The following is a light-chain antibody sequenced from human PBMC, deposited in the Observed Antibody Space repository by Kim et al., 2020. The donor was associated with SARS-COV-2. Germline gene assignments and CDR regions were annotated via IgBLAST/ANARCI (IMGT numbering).Light chain of an antibody. CDR1: QTVSSN. CDR2: GAS. J-gene: IGKJ2*01. CDR3: QQYNNWLPHP. Sequence: EIVMTQSPATLSVSPGERATLSCRASQTVSSNLAWYQQKPGQAPRLLIYGASTRAIGIPARFSGSGSGTEFTLTISSLQSEDFAVYYCQQYNNWLPHPSGQGTKLEIK. V-gene: IGKV3-15*01.